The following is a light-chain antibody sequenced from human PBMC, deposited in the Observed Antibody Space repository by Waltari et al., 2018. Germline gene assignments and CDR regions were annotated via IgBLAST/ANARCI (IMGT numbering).Light chain of an antibody. CDR1: QIVGRF. CDR2: QAS. CDR3: QNHERLPAT. J-gene: IGKJ1*01. Sequence: ELVLTQSPGTLSLSPGERATPACRVSQIVGRFLAWYQQKPGQAPRLLIYQASNRATGIPDRFSGSGSGTDFSLTISRLEPEDFAVYYCQNHERLPATFGQGTKVEI. V-gene: IGKV3-20*01.